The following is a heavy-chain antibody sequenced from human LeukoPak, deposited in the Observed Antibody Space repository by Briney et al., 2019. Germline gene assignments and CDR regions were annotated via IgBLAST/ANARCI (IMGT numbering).Heavy chain of an antibody. CDR1: GYPFTTYE. J-gene: IGHJ5*02. CDR2: RHPNSGET. V-gene: IGHV1-8*01. D-gene: IGHD1-14*01. CDR3: ARGPRNDP. Sequence: GASVKVSCKTSGYPFTTYEIHWVRQAAGQGLAWMGWRHPNSGETAYAQKFQGRVTMTRDTSISTAYMELSGLRSDDTAVYFCARGPRNDPWGQGTLVTVSS.